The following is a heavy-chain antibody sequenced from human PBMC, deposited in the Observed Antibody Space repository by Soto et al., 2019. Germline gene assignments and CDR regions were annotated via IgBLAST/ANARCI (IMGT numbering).Heavy chain of an antibody. CDR1: GVSISNSSYY. J-gene: IGHJ4*02. CDR3: ARHGSN. Sequence: GTLSLTCTVSGVSISNSSYYWGWIRRPPGKGLEWIGTIYYSGITYYNPSLKSRVTISVDTSKNQFSLKLTSVTAADTAVYYCARHGSNWGQGTLVTVSS. CDR2: IYYSGIT. V-gene: IGHV4-39*01.